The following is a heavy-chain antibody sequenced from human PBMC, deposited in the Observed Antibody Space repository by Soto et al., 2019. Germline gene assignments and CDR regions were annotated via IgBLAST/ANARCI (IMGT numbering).Heavy chain of an antibody. V-gene: IGHV2-5*02. Sequence: SGPTLVKPTPTLTLTCTFSGFSLSTSGVGVGWIRQPPGKALEWLALIYWDDDKRYSPSLKSRLTITKDTSKNHVVLTMTNMDPVDTATYYCAHRLLGAGTTGSYFDYWGQGTLVTVSS. CDR3: AHRLLGAGTTGSYFDY. CDR2: IYWDDDK. D-gene: IGHD1-7*01. CDR1: GFSLSTSGVG. J-gene: IGHJ4*02.